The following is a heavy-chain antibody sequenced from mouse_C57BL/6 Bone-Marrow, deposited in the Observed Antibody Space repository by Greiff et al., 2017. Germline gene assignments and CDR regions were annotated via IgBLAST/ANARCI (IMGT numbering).Heavy chain of an antibody. CDR3: ARDGSSAFAY. D-gene: IGHD1-1*01. Sequence: DVLLVESGGGLVKPGGSLKLSCAASGFTFSSYAMSWVRQTPEQRLEWVATISAGGSYTYYPDNVKGRFTISRDNAKNKLYLQMSHLKSEDTAMYYCARDGSSAFAYGGQGTLVTVSA. CDR1: GFTFSSYA. J-gene: IGHJ3*01. V-gene: IGHV5-4*01. CDR2: ISAGGSYT.